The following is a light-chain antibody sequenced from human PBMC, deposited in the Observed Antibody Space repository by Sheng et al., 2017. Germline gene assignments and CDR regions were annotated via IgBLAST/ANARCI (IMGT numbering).Light chain of an antibody. CDR1: SSNVGNNF. CDR2: HNN. J-gene: IGLJ3*02. CDR3: GAWDSSLRAVV. Sequence: QSVLTQPPSVSAAPGQKVTISCSGSSSNVGNNFVSWYQQLPGTAPKLLIYHNNKGPSGIPDRFSGSKSGTSATLGITGLQTGDGAEYYCGAWDSSLRAVVFGGGTKLTVL. V-gene: IGLV1-51*01.